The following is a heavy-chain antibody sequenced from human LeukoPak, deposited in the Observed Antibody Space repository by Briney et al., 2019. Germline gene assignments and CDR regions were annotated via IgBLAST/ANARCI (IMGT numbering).Heavy chain of an antibody. CDR1: GYTFTNYG. V-gene: IGHV1-18*01. Sequence: GASVKDSCKSSGYTFTNYGIIWVRQAPGQGLEWMGWISAYNGNTNYAQKLQGRVTMTTDTSTSTAYMELRSLRSDDTAVYYCARGEQRLAALGTDYWGEGTLVTVSS. CDR3: ARGEQRLAALGTDY. CDR2: ISAYNGNT. J-gene: IGHJ4*02. D-gene: IGHD6-19*01.